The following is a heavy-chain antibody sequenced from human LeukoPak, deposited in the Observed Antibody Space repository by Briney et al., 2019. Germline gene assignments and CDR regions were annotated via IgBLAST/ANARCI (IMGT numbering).Heavy chain of an antibody. Sequence: GRSLRLSCAASGFTFSSYGMHWVRQAPGRGLEWVAVISYDGSNKYYADSVKGRSTISRDNSKNTLYLQMNSLRAEDTAVYYCAKDVRFLEWLLSYWGQGTLVTVSS. CDR3: AKDVRFLEWLLSY. J-gene: IGHJ4*02. CDR1: GFTFSSYG. D-gene: IGHD3-3*01. CDR2: ISYDGSNK. V-gene: IGHV3-30*18.